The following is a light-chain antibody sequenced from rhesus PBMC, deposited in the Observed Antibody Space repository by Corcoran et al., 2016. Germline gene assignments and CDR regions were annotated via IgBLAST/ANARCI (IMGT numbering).Light chain of an antibody. Sequence: QIILTQSPATLSLSPGERATLSCRASQSVSSYLAWYQQNPGQAPRLLIYWASSRATGIPDRFSGSGLGTDFTRTMSRLETEDGGGYHCYQHSSGWTFGQGTKVEIK. CDR2: WAS. CDR1: QSVSSY. J-gene: IGKJ1*01. CDR3: YQHSSGWT. V-gene: IGKV3-10*01.